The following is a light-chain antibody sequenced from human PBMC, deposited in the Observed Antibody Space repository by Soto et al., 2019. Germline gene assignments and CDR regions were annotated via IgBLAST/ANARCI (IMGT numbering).Light chain of an antibody. CDR3: QQYGSSPLT. V-gene: IGKV3-20*01. J-gene: IGKJ4*01. CDR2: AAS. CDR1: RSFASSY. Sequence: EIVLTQSPGTLSLSPGERATLSCRASRSFASSYLAWYQHKPGQAPRLLIYAASSRASAVPDRFSGSGSGADFTLTISRLEPEDFAVYYCQQYGSSPLTFGGGTKVDIK.